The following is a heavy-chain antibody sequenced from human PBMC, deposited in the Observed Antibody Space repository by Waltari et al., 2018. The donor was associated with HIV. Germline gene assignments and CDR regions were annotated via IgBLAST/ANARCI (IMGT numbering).Heavy chain of an antibody. CDR3: ARDKDSSGYHFDY. Sequence: QVQLQESGPGLVKPSQTLSLTCTVSGGSISRGGYYWIWIRQHPGKGLEWIGYIYYSGSTYYNPSLKSRVTISVDTSKNQFSLKLSSVTAADTAVYYCARDKDSSGYHFDYWGQGTLVTVSS. J-gene: IGHJ4*02. CDR2: IYYSGST. D-gene: IGHD3-22*01. CDR1: GGSISRGGYY. V-gene: IGHV4-31*03.